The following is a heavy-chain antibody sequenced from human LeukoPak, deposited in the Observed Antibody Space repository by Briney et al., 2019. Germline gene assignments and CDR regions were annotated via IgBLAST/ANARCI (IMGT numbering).Heavy chain of an antibody. V-gene: IGHV4-61*02. D-gene: IGHD3-22*01. Sequence: SETLSLTCTVSGGSISNGNYYWSWIRQPAGKGLECIGRIYTSGSTNYNPSLKSRVIISVETSKNQFSLKLSSVTAADTAVYYSARDHYDSSGYRRVDYFDYWGQGTLVTVSS. CDR3: ARDHYDSSGYRRVDYFDY. J-gene: IGHJ4*02. CDR2: IYTSGST. CDR1: GGSISNGNYY.